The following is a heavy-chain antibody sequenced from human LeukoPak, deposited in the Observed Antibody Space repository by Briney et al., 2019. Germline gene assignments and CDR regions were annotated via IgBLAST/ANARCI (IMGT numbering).Heavy chain of an antibody. Sequence: SETLSLTCTVSGGSISSYYWSWIRQPAGEGLEWIGRIFGSGSTNYNPSLKSRLTMSVDTSKNQFSLKLTSVTAADTAVYYCARGSGSYPPLDYWGQGTLVTVLS. J-gene: IGHJ4*02. CDR2: IFGSGST. D-gene: IGHD3-10*01. V-gene: IGHV4-4*07. CDR3: ARGSGSYPPLDY. CDR1: GGSISSYY.